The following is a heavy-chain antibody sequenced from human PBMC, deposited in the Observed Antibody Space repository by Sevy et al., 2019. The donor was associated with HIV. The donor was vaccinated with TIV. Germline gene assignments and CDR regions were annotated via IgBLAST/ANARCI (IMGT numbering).Heavy chain of an antibody. Sequence: GSLRLSCAASGFIFSNHGMHWVRQAPGKGLEWVARIWYDGSDTYYGESVKDRFTISRDNSKNTVDLQMNSLRVEDTAVYYCARDVDSNYDGIDAWGQGTTVTVSS. CDR3: ARDVDSNYDGIDA. CDR2: IWYDGSDT. D-gene: IGHD4-4*01. J-gene: IGHJ6*02. V-gene: IGHV3-33*01. CDR1: GFIFSNHG.